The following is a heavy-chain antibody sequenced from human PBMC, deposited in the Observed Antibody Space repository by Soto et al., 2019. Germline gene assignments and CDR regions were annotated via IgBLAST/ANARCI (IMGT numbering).Heavy chain of an antibody. CDR2: ISAYNGNT. CDR1: GYTFTSYG. Sequence: ASVKVSCKASGYTFTSYGISWVRQAPGQGLEWMGWISAYNGNTNYAQKLQGRVTMTTDTSTSTAYMELRSLRSDDTAVYYCASLGDSLVYVSSGYYLPLPPTWGQGTLVTVSS. V-gene: IGHV1-18*01. CDR3: ASLGDSLVYVSSGYYLPLPPT. D-gene: IGHD3-22*01. J-gene: IGHJ5*02.